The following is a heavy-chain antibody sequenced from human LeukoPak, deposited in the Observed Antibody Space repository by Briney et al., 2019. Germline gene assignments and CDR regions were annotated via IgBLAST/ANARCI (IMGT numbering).Heavy chain of an antibody. CDR2: VSDSGRST. V-gene: IGHV3-23*01. CDR1: GFTFSNYA. D-gene: IGHD2-15*01. J-gene: IGHJ4*02. Sequence: GGSLRLSCVASGFTFSNYAMSWVRQAPGKGLEWVSAVSDSGRSTSYADSVKGRFTISRVNSKNTLFLQMNRLRAEDTAVYHCARQTGYRSEGTCHFNIWGQGTLVTVSS. CDR3: ARQTGYRSEGTCHFNI.